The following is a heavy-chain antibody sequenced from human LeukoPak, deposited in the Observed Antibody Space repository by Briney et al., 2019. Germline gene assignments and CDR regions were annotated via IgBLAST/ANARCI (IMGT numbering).Heavy chain of an antibody. Sequence: SETLSLTCAVSGGSISSSNWWSWVRQPPGKGLEWIGEIYHSGSTNYNPSLKSRVTISVDKSKNQFSLKLSSVTAADTAVYYCARDSRRSRWNFDYWGQGTLVTVSS. CDR1: GGSISSSNW. CDR3: ARDSRRSRWNFDY. J-gene: IGHJ4*02. D-gene: IGHD5-24*01. CDR2: IYHSGST. V-gene: IGHV4-4*02.